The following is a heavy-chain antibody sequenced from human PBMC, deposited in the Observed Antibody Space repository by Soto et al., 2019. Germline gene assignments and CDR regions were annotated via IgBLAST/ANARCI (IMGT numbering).Heavy chain of an antibody. V-gene: IGHV4-30-2*01. J-gene: IGHJ5*02. CDR3: ARATYYYDSSGTGVWFDP. Sequence: ALSLTCAVSGGSISSGGYSWSWIRQPPGKGLEWIGYIYHSGSTYYNPSLKSRVTISVDRSKNQFSLKLSSVTAADTAVYYCARATYYYDSSGTGVWFDPWGQGTLVTVSS. CDR2: IYHSGST. CDR1: GGSISSGGYS. D-gene: IGHD3-22*01.